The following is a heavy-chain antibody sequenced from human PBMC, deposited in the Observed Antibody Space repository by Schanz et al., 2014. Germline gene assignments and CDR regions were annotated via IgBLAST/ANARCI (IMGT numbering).Heavy chain of an antibody. CDR1: GYAFTTYG. CDR3: TRGGYSYALSAFDI. D-gene: IGHD5-18*01. Sequence: QVQLVQSGAEVKKPGASVRVSCKVSGYAFTTYGISWVRQAPGQGLEWMGWISPYNGNTNYAQKLQGRVTMTADTSTSTAYMDLRSLRSDDTALYYCTRGGYSYALSAFDIWGQGTMVTVSS. V-gene: IGHV1-18*01. CDR2: ISPYNGNT. J-gene: IGHJ3*02.